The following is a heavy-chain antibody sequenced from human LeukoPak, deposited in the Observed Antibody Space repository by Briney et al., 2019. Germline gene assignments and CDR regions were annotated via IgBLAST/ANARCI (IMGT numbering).Heavy chain of an antibody. D-gene: IGHD2-15*01. J-gene: IGHJ3*02. CDR2: IYHSGST. CDR3: ARELPVAGPAHGHAFDI. V-gene: IGHV4-38-2*02. CDR1: GYSISSGYY. Sequence: SETLSLTCTVSGYSISSGYYWGWIRQPPGKGLEWIGSIYHSGSTYYNPSLKSRVTISVDTSKSQFSLKLSSVTAADTAVYYCARELPVAGPAHGHAFDIWGQGTMVTVSS.